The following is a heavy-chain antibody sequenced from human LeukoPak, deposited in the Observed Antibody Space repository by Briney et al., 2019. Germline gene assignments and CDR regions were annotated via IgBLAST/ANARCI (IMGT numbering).Heavy chain of an antibody. J-gene: IGHJ4*02. CDR3: ARDNTSYFDY. V-gene: IGHV3-33*01. CDR2: IWYDGSKE. Sequence: QSGGSLRLSCAVSGFSFNNYGMDWVRQAPGKGLEWVAVIWYDGSKEYYADSVKGRFTTSRDNSKNTLYLQMDSLRAEDTAVYYCARDNTSYFDYWGQGIRVTVSS. CDR1: GFSFNNYG.